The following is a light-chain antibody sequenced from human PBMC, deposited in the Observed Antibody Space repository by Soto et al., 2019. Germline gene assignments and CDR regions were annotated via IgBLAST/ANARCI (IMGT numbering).Light chain of an antibody. CDR3: QKYSSVPV. J-gene: IGKJ3*01. CDR2: SAS. Sequence: EVVMTQSPATLSVSPGEGATLSCRASQGVTRNVAWYQQKPGQAPRLLIYSASTRATGIPARFSGSGAGTDFTLTINSLQPEDVATYSCQKYSSVPVFGPGTKVEIK. V-gene: IGKV3-15*01. CDR1: QGVTRN.